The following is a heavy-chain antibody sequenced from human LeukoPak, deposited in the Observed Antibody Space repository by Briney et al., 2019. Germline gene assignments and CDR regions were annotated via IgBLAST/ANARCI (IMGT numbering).Heavy chain of an antibody. V-gene: IGHV3-74*01. Sequence: GGSLRPSCAASGFTLSSYWMHWVRQAPGRGLVWVSRINSDGSSTSYADSVKGRFTISRDNAKNTLYLQMNSLRAEDTAVYYCARESFQEWLFPYNWFDPWGQGTLVTVSS. J-gene: IGHJ5*02. CDR3: ARESFQEWLFPYNWFDP. CDR2: INSDGSST. D-gene: IGHD3-3*02. CDR1: GFTLSSYW.